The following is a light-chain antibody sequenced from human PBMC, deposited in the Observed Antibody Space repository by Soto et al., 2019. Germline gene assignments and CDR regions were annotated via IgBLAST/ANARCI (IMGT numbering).Light chain of an antibody. Sequence: DIQMTQSPSTLSGSVGDRVTITCRASQSISSYLNWYQQKPGKAPKLLIYAASSLQSGVPSRFSGSGSGTDFTLTISSLQPEDFATYYCQQSYSTPRTSGQGTKVDI. CDR2: AAS. J-gene: IGKJ1*01. CDR1: QSISSY. CDR3: QQSYSTPRT. V-gene: IGKV1-39*01.